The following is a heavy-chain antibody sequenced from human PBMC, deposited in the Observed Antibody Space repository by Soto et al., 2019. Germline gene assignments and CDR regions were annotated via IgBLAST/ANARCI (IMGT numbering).Heavy chain of an antibody. CDR3: ARGTSYYDFWSGFAHPAEYYYYGMDV. CDR1: GGSFSGYY. J-gene: IGHJ6*02. Sequence: SETLSLTCAVYGGSFSGYYWSWIRQPPGKGLEWIGEINHSGSTNYNSSPKSRVTISVDTSKNQFSLKLSSVTAADTAVYYCARGTSYYDFWSGFAHPAEYYYYGMDVWGQGTTVTVSS. V-gene: IGHV4-34*01. CDR2: INHSGST. D-gene: IGHD3-3*01.